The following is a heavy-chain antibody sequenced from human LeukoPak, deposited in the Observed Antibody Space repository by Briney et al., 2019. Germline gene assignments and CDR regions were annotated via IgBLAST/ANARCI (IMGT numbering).Heavy chain of an antibody. CDR1: GFTFSSYS. D-gene: IGHD2-2*02. V-gene: IGHV3-48*01. J-gene: IGHJ5*02. Sequence: GGSLRLSCAASGFTFSSYSMNWVRQAPGKGLEWVSYISSSSSTIYYADSVKGRFTISRDNSKNTLYLQMNSLRAEDTAVYYCARGPYPAAINNWFDPWGQGTLVTVSS. CDR3: ARGPYPAAINNWFDP. CDR2: ISSSSSTI.